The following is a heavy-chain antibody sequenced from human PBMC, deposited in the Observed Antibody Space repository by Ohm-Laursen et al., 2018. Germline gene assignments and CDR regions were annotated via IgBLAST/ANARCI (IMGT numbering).Heavy chain of an antibody. CDR1: GGSISSSSYY. V-gene: IGHV4-39*01. D-gene: IGHD6-13*01. CDR2: MYYSGNT. Sequence: SETLSLTCTVSGGSISSSSYYWGWIRQPPGKGLEWIGGMYYSGNTYYNPSLKSRVTIAVDTSKNQFSLKLSSVTAADTSVYYCATSNNWYYFDYWGQGTLVTVSS. J-gene: IGHJ4*02. CDR3: ATSNNWYYFDY.